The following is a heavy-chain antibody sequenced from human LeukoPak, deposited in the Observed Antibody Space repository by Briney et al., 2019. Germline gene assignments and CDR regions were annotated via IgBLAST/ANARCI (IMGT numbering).Heavy chain of an antibody. V-gene: IGHV3-30*18. J-gene: IGHJ6*02. CDR3: AKVKKDIVVVVAARHYYYGMDV. D-gene: IGHD2-15*01. CDR1: GFTFSSYG. CDR2: ISYDGSNK. Sequence: GGSLRLSCAASGFTFSSYGMHWVRQAPGKGLEWVAVISYDGSNKYYADSVKGRFTISRDDSKNTLYLQMNSLRAEGTAVYYCAKVKKDIVVVVAARHYYYGMDVWGQGTTVTVSS.